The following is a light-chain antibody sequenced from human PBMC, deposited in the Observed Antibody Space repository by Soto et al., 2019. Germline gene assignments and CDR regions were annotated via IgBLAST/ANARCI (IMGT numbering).Light chain of an antibody. CDR1: QAISSS. V-gene: IGKV1-9*01. Sequence: DIQLPQSPSFLSASVGDRVTITCRASQAISSSLAWYQHNPGKAPKLLIYAASTLQNGVPSSFSGSGSGTAFTLTISSLQPEDFATYYCQHLNDYRYTFGQGTKVEIK. CDR3: QHLNDYRYT. CDR2: AAS. J-gene: IGKJ2*01.